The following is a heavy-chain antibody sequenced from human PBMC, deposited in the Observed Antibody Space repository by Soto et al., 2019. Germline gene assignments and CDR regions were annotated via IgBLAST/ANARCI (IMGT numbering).Heavy chain of an antibody. CDR3: AKVGSSGWYRKTYFDY. V-gene: IGHV3-9*01. J-gene: IGHJ4*02. CDR1: GFTFDDYA. CDR2: ISWNSGSI. Sequence: EVQLVESGGGLVQPGRSLRLSCAASGFTFDDYAMHWVRQAPGKGLEWVSGISWNSGSIGYADSVKGRFTISRDNAKNSLYLQMNSLRAEDTALYYCAKVGSSGWYRKTYFDYWGQGTLVTVSS. D-gene: IGHD6-19*01.